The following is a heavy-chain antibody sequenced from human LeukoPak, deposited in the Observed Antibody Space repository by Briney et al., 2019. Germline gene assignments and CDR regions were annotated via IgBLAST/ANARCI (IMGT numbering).Heavy chain of an antibody. CDR1: GGSLNSGTYY. J-gene: IGHJ3*02. D-gene: IGHD3-10*01. V-gene: IGHV4-61*01. CDR3: ARDPPMVRGAIMASDAFDI. Sequence: SETLSLTCTVSGGSLNSGTYYWSWIRQPPGKGLEWIGYIHTSGSTNHNPSLKSRVTISMNTSKNQFSLRLTSVTAVDTAVYYCARDPPMVRGAIMASDAFDIWGQGTMVTVSS. CDR2: IHTSGST.